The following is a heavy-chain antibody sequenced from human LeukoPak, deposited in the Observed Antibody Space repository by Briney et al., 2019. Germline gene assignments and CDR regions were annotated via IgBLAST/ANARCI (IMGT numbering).Heavy chain of an antibody. V-gene: IGHV1-24*01. D-gene: IGHD6-19*01. CDR3: STGRGFQMNSSGWYWYFQH. J-gene: IGHJ1*01. Sequence: ASVKVSCKFSGYTLTELSMHWVRQAPGPGLGWMGGFDLEDGETIYAHKFQGRGRMTKDTSKDPAYLELSRLRSEDTAVDYCSTGRGFQMNSSGWYWYFQHWGQETLLTLS. CDR2: FDLEDGET. CDR1: GYTLTELS.